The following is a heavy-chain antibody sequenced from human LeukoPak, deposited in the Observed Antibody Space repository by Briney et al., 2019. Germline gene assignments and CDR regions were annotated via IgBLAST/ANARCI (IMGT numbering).Heavy chain of an antibody. CDR3: ARVQWLVSDY. CDR1: GGSFSDYY. CDR2: INHNGGI. V-gene: IGHV4-34*01. J-gene: IGHJ4*02. D-gene: IGHD6-19*01. Sequence: SETLSLTCAVYGGSFSDYYWAWIRQPPGKGLEWIGEINHNGGINYNPSLESRVTLSVDTSKNQFSLKLSSVTAADTAVYYCARVQWLVSDYWGQGTLVTVSS.